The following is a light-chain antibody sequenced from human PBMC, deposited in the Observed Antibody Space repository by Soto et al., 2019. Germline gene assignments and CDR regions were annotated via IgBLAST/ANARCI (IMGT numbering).Light chain of an antibody. Sequence: EIVLTQSPGTLSLSPGERATLSCRASQSVSSGYLAWYQQQPGQAPRLLIYGASSRATGIPDRFSGSGSGTAFTLTISRREPEDFSVYYCQQYGSSLPLTFGGGTKVEIK. CDR1: QSVSSGY. J-gene: IGKJ4*01. V-gene: IGKV3-20*01. CDR2: GAS. CDR3: QQYGSSLPLT.